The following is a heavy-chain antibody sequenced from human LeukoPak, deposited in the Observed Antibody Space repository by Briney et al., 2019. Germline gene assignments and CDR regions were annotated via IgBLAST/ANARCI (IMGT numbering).Heavy chain of an antibody. Sequence: SETLPLTCTVSGGSISSDYWSWARQPAGKGLEWIGRIDNTGNTNYNPSLKSRVTISVDTSKNQFSLKLSSVTAADTAVYYCARTVVVVLQRLSATAFDIWGQGTMVTVSS. CDR1: GGSISSDY. V-gene: IGHV4-4*07. J-gene: IGHJ3*02. D-gene: IGHD3-22*01. CDR3: ARTVVVVLQRLSATAFDI. CDR2: IDNTGNT.